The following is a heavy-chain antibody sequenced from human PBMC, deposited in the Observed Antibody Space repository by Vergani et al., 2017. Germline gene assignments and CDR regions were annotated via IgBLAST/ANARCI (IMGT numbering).Heavy chain of an antibody. CDR1: GGSFTSYH. J-gene: IGHJ6*03. Sequence: QVQLQQWGGGLLTPSETLSLTCVVNGGSFTSYHWTWIRQSPGEGLEWVGDIDHTGRPDYNPSLKSRLTMSVDKSRNRFSLTLNSVTATDTAIYFCARVNTETNGHLYYYYYMDVWGQGTAVTVS. D-gene: IGHD4-11*01. CDR2: IDHTGRP. CDR3: ARVNTETNGHLYYYYYMDV. V-gene: IGHV4-34*01.